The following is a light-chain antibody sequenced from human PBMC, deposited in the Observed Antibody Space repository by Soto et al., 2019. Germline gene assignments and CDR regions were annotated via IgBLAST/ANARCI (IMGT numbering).Light chain of an antibody. CDR3: QQHGPSPYT. CDR2: GAS. J-gene: IGKJ2*01. V-gene: IGKV3-20*01. Sequence: EIVLTQSPGTLSLSPGERATLSCRASQSVSSSSLAWYQQKPGQAPRLLIYGASSRATGIPDRFSGSGSGTYFALTISRLETEGCTVYYCQQHGPSPYTFGHGTKMQMK. CDR1: QSVSSSS.